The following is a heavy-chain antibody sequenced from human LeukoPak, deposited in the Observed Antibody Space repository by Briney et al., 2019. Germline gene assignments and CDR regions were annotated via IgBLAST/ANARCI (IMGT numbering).Heavy chain of an antibody. J-gene: IGHJ4*02. CDR3: ARDYGDSSGYYYGYFDY. V-gene: IGHV3-23*01. CDR2: ISGSGGST. Sequence: GGSLRLSYAASGFTFSSYAMSWVRQAPVKGLEWVSAISGSGGSTYYVDSVKGRFTISRDNSKNTLYLQMNSLRAEDTAVYYCARDYGDSSGYYYGYFDYWGQGTLVTVSS. D-gene: IGHD3-22*01. CDR1: GFTFSSYA.